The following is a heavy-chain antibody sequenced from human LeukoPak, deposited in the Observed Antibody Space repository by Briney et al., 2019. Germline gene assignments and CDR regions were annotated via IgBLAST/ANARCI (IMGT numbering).Heavy chain of an antibody. CDR2: ISAYNGNT. V-gene: IGHV1-18*01. CDR1: GYTFTSYG. Sequence: ASVKVSCKASGYTFTSYGISWVRQAPGQGLEWMGWISAYNGNTNYAQKLQGRVTMTTDTSTSTAYMELRSLRSDDTAVYYCARDCSGGSCYSNNWFDPWGQGTLVTVSS. D-gene: IGHD2-15*01. CDR3: ARDCSGGSCYSNNWFDP. J-gene: IGHJ5*02.